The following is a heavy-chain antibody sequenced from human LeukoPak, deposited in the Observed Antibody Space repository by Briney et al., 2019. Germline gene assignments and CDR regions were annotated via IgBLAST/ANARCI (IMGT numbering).Heavy chain of an antibody. D-gene: IGHD5-24*01. Sequence: ASVKVSCKASGYTFTGYYMHWVRQAPGQGLEWMGWINPNSGGTNYAQKFQGWVTMTRDTSISTAYMELSRLRSDDTAVYYCAREEYGDGYNSNYYYGMDVWGQGTTVTVSS. CDR1: GYTFTGYY. J-gene: IGHJ6*02. V-gene: IGHV1-2*04. CDR2: INPNSGGT. CDR3: AREEYGDGYNSNYYYGMDV.